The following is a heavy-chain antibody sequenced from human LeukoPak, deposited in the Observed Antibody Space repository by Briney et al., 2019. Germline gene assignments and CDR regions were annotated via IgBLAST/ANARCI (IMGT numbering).Heavy chain of an antibody. Sequence: SETLSLTCAVYGGSFSGYYWSWIRQPPGKGLEWIGEINHRGSTKYSPSLESRVTISVDTSKNQFSLKLSSVTAADTAVYYWARRDSSGWYGTHYYYMDVWGKGTTVTVSS. V-gene: IGHV4-34*01. CDR2: INHRGST. CDR3: ARRDSSGWYGTHYYYMDV. CDR1: GGSFSGYY. D-gene: IGHD6-19*01. J-gene: IGHJ6*03.